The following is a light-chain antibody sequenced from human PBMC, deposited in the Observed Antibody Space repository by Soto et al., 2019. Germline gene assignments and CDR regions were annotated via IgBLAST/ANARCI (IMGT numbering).Light chain of an antibody. CDR2: AAS. CDR1: QSISSY. V-gene: IGKV1-39*01. Sequence: DIQMTQSPSSLSASVGARVTITCRAGQSISSYLNWYQQKPGKAPKLLIYAASNLQSGVPSRFSGSESGTAFTLTISSLQPEDFATYYCQQSYSTPRTFGQGTKVDIK. J-gene: IGKJ1*01. CDR3: QQSYSTPRT.